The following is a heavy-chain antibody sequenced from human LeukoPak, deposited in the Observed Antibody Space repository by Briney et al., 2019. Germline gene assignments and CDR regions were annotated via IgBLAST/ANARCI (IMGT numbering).Heavy chain of an antibody. CDR1: GGSLSSPNYY. V-gene: IGHV4-39*01. Sequence: SETLSLTCIVSGGSLSSPNYYWGWIRQPPGKGLEWIGSIYYSGTTYYSPSLKSRLNISVDTSKNQFSLKLTSVTAADTAVYYCARHDYYGSLNWIDPWGQGTLITVSS. CDR2: IYYSGTT. D-gene: IGHD3-10*01. CDR3: ARHDYYGSLNWIDP. J-gene: IGHJ5*02.